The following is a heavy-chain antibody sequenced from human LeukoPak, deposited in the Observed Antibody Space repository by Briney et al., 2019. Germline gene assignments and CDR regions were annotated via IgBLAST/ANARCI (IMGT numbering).Heavy chain of an antibody. Sequence: LETLSLTCTVSGGSISSYYWSWIRQPPGKGLEWIGYIYYSGSTNYNPSLKSRVTISVDTSKNQFSLKLSSVTAADTAVYYCARLAAAGTRYFDLWGRGTLVTVSS. D-gene: IGHD6-13*01. CDR2: IYYSGST. CDR1: GGSISSYY. CDR3: ARLAAAGTRYFDL. V-gene: IGHV4-59*08. J-gene: IGHJ2*01.